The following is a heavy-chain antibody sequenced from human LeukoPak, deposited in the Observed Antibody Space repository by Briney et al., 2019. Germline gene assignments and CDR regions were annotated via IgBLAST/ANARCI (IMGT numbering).Heavy chain of an antibody. D-gene: IGHD3-22*01. CDR3: AKVPRHYYDSSGYYLPPFFDY. V-gene: IGHV3-23*01. CDR2: ISGSGGST. J-gene: IGHJ4*02. CDR1: GFTFSSYA. Sequence: GGSLRLSCAASGFTFSSYAMSWVRQAPGKGLEWVSAISGSGGSTYYADSVKGRFTISRDNSKNTLYLQMNSLRAEDTAVYYCAKVPRHYYDSSGYYLPPFFDYWGQGTLVTVSS.